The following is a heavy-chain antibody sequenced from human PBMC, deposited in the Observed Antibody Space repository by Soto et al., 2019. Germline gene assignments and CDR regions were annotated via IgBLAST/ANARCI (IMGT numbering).Heavy chain of an antibody. J-gene: IGHJ6*03. CDR1: GYTFTTYS. Sequence: ASVKVSCKASGYTFTTYSVHWVRQAPGQSLEWMGRIVPGNNKANYSEKFQGRVTITADKSANTAYMELSSLRSEDTAVYYCARGARLWFGEEGNYYYYYMDVWGKGTTVTVSS. D-gene: IGHD3-10*01. CDR2: IVPGNNKA. V-gene: IGHV1-3*01. CDR3: ARGARLWFGEEGNYYYYYMDV.